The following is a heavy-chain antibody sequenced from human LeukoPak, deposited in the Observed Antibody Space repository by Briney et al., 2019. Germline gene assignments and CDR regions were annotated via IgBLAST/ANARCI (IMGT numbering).Heavy chain of an antibody. CDR3: ARDYGEGRVATIPLAY. D-gene: IGHD5-12*01. J-gene: IGHJ4*02. CDR1: GYTFTNYG. Sequence: ASVKVSCKASGYTFTNYGITWVRQAPRQGLEWMAWVSGYNGKTNYAQNLQGRVTMTTDTSTSPAYMDLRSLRSDDTAVYYCARDYGEGRVATIPLAYWGQGTLVTVSS. V-gene: IGHV1-18*04. CDR2: VSGYNGKT.